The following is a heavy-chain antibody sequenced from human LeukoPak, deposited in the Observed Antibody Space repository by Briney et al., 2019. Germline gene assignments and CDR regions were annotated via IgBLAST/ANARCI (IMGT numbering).Heavy chain of an antibody. Sequence: ASQTLSLTCTVSGGSISSGSYYWSWIRQPAGKGLEWIGRIYTSGSTNYNPSLKSRVTISVDTSKNQFSLKLSSVTAADTAVYYCARDRGAAAGYAFDIWGQGTMVTVSS. CDR1: GGSISSGSYY. D-gene: IGHD6-13*01. V-gene: IGHV4-61*02. CDR3: ARDRGAAAGYAFDI. CDR2: IYTSGST. J-gene: IGHJ3*02.